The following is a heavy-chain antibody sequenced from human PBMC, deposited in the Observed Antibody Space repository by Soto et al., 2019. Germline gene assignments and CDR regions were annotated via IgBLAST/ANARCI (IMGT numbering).Heavy chain of an antibody. V-gene: IGHV3-21*01. J-gene: IGHJ4*02. CDR2: ISSTTNYI. D-gene: IGHD2-8*01. CDR3: ARESEDRTSNFDY. CDR1: GFTFTRYS. Sequence: WESLRLSCAASGFTFTRYSMNWVRQAPGKGLEWVSSISSTTNYIYYGYSKKGRSTISSDNEKKSLLQEMNSLRADGTADYYVARESEDRTSNFDYWGQGTLVTVSS.